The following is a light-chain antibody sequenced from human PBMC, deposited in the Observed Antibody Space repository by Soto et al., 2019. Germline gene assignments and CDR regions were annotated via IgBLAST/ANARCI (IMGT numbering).Light chain of an antibody. CDR1: SSDVGDYNY. CDR2: EVS. CDR3: SSYTSSSILV. V-gene: IGLV2-14*01. J-gene: IGLJ1*01. Sequence: QSVLTQPASVSGSPGQSITISCTGTSSDVGDYNYVSWYQQYPGKAPKLMIYEVSNRPSGVSNRFSGSKSGNTASLTISGLQAEDEADYYCSSYTSSSILVFGTGTKLTVL.